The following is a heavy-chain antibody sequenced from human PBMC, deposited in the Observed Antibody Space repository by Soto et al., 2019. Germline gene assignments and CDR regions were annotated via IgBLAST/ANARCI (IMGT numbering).Heavy chain of an antibody. J-gene: IGHJ4*02. CDR1: GGSISSYY. CDR3: ARGSGSYYKGAPDY. V-gene: IGHV4-59*01. Sequence: SETLSLTCTVSGGSISSYYWSWIRQPPGKGLEWIGYIYYSGNTNYNPSLKSRVTISVDTSKNQFSLKPSSVTAADTAVYYCARGSGSYYKGAPDYWGQGTLVTVSS. CDR2: IYYSGNT. D-gene: IGHD3-10*01.